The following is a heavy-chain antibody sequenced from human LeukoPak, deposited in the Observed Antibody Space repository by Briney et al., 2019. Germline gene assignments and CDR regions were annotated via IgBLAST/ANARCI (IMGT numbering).Heavy chain of an antibody. J-gene: IGHJ6*03. CDR3: AKGGRIAAARGYYYYMDV. CDR1: GFTFSSYG. CDR2: IRYDGSNK. V-gene: IGHV3-30*02. D-gene: IGHD6-13*01. Sequence: GGSLRLSCAASGFTFSSYGMHWVRQAPGKGLEWVAFIRYDGSNKYYADSVKGRFTISRDNSKNTLYLQMNSLRAEDTAVYYCAKGGRIAAARGYYYYMDVWGKGTTVTVSS.